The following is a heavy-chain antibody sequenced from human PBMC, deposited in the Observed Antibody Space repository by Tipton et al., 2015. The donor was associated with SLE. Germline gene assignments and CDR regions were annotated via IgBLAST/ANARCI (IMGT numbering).Heavy chain of an antibody. D-gene: IGHD6-19*01. CDR2: IFTTGST. CDR1: GGSISSGSYY. V-gene: IGHV4-61*09. Sequence: LRLSCTVSGGSISSGSYYWTWIRQPAGKGLEWIGHIFTTGSTNYNPSLRSRVTISIDTSKNQFSLQLYFVTAADTAVYYCAREVYRTGSGYYFDYWDQGTLVTVSS. J-gene: IGHJ4*02. CDR3: AREVYRTGSGYYFDY.